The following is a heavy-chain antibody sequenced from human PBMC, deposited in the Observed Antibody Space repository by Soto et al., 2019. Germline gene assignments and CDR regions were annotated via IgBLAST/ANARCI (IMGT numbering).Heavy chain of an antibody. CDR3: AMVDVYVTPSPQDV. Sequence: ASVKVSCKASGYTFTRSGISWVRQAPGQGLEWMGIINPSGGSTNYAQNLQGRVTLTTDTSTSTAYMELTSLRSNDTAIYYCAMVDVYVTPSPQDVWGQGTTVTVSS. D-gene: IGHD3-16*01. CDR2: INPSGGST. CDR1: GYTFTRSG. V-gene: IGHV1-18*01. J-gene: IGHJ6*02.